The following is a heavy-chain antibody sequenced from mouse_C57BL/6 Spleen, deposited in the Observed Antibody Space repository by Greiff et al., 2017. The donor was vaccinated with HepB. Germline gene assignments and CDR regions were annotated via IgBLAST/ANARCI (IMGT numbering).Heavy chain of an antibody. V-gene: IGHV1-9*01. CDR3: ARSSGWLLRYFDD. J-gene: IGHJ1*03. CDR2: ILPGSGST. D-gene: IGHD2-3*01. Sequence: VKLLQPGAELMKPGASVKLSCKATGYTFTGYWIEWVKQRPGHGLEWIGEILPGSGSTNYNEKFKGKATFTADTSSNTAYMQLSSLTTEDSAIYYCARSSGWLLRYFDDWGTGTTVTVSS. CDR1: GYTFTGYW.